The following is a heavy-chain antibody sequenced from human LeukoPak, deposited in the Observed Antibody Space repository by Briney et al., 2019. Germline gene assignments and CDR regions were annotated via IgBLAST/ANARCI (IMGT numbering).Heavy chain of an antibody. D-gene: IGHD4-23*01. J-gene: IGHJ4*02. V-gene: IGHV3-30*04. CDR2: ISYDGSNK. CDR3: ARAEGYGGELDS. Sequence: GGSLRLSCAASGFTFSSYAMHWVRQAPGKGPEWVAVISYDGSNKYYADSVKGRFTISRENSKNRLYLQMNSLRAEDTAVYYCARAEGYGGELDSWGQGTLVTVSS. CDR1: GFTFSSYA.